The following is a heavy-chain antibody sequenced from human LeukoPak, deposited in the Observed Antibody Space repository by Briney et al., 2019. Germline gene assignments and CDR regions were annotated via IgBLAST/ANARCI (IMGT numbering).Heavy chain of an antibody. Sequence: SETLSLTCTVSGGSISSYYWNWIRQPPGKGLEWIGYIYYSGSTNYNPSLKSRVTISLDTSKNQFSLKLSSVTAADTAVYYCARAPSLLGGLRQPSYYYMDVWGKGTTVTVSS. CDR1: GGSISSYY. J-gene: IGHJ6*03. CDR3: ARAPSLLGGLRQPSYYYMDV. CDR2: IYYSGST. V-gene: IGHV4-59*12. D-gene: IGHD3-16*01.